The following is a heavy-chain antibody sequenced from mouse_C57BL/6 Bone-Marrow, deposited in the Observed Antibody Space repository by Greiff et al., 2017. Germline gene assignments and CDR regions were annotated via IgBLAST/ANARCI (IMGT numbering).Heavy chain of an antibody. Sequence: EVKVEESGPGLVKPSQSLSLTCSVTGYSITSGYYWNWIRQFPGNKLEWMGYISYDGSNNYNPSLKNRISITRDTSKNRFFLKLNSVTTEDTATYYCALYYYGRNYFDYWGQGTTLTVSS. D-gene: IGHD1-1*01. CDR3: ALYYYGRNYFDY. J-gene: IGHJ2*01. CDR1: GYSITSGYY. CDR2: ISYDGSN. V-gene: IGHV3-6*01.